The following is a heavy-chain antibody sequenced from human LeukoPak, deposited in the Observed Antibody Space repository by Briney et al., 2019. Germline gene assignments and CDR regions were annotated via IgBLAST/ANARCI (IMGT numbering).Heavy chain of an antibody. CDR2: INAGDGNT. CDR1: GYTFTSYA. V-gene: IGHV1-3*01. J-gene: IGHJ6*02. CDR3: AGSIAAAPDGMDV. D-gene: IGHD6-13*01. Sequence: ASVKVSCKASGYTFTSYAMHWVRQAPGQRLEWMGWINAGDGNTKYSQKFQGRVTITRDTSASTAYMELSSLGSEDTAVYYCAGSIAAAPDGMDVWGQGTTVTVSS.